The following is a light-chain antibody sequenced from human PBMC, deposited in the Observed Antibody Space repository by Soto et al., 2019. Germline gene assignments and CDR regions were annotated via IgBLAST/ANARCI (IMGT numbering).Light chain of an antibody. Sequence: SYELTQAPSVSVAPGKTARITCGGNNIGSKSVHWYQQKPGQAPVVVIYYDSDRPSGMPERFSGSNSGNTATLTISRVEAGDEADYYCQVWDSSSDHSVFGTGTKLTVL. V-gene: IGLV3-21*04. J-gene: IGLJ1*01. CDR1: NIGSKS. CDR3: QVWDSSSDHSV. CDR2: YDS.